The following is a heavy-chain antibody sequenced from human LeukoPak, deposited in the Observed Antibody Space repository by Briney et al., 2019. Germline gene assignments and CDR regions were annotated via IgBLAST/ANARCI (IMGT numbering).Heavy chain of an antibody. CDR3: ARVWYCSGGSCYGPVYFDY. D-gene: IGHD2-15*01. Sequence: LSLTCAVYGGSFSGYYWSWIRQAPGKGLEWVSYISSSGSTIYYADSVKGRFTISRDNAKNSLYLQMNSLRAEDTAVYYCARVWYCSGGSCYGPVYFDYWGQGTLVTVSS. CDR2: ISSSGSTI. V-gene: IGHV3-11*01. J-gene: IGHJ4*02. CDR1: GGSFSGYY.